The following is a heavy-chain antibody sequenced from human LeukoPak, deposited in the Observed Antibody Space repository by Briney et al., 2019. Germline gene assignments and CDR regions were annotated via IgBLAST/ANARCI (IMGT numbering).Heavy chain of an antibody. D-gene: IGHD1-14*01. J-gene: IGHJ4*02. Sequence: PGGSLRLSCAASGFTFSSYAMSWVRQAPGKGLEWVANIKQDGSEKYYVDSVKGRFTNSRDNAKSSLYLQMNSLRAEDTAVYYCAKNSQDLNRSQEGHLVNWGQGTLVTVSS. CDR3: AKNSQDLNRSQEGHLVN. CDR2: IKQDGSEK. V-gene: IGHV3-7*01. CDR1: GFTFSSYA.